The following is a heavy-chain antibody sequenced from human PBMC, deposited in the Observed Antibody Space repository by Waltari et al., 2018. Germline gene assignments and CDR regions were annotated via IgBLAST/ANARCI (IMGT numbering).Heavy chain of an antibody. V-gene: IGHV4-59*01. J-gene: IGHJ6*02. CDR3: ARDRRLNDYGDYERYYYGMDV. D-gene: IGHD4-17*01. CDR1: GGSISSYY. CDR2: IYYSGST. Sequence: QVQLQESGPGLVKPSETLSLTCTVSGGSISSYYWSWIRQPPGKGLEWIGYIYYSGSTNYNPSLKSRVTISVDTSKNQFSLKLSSVTAADTAVYYCARDRRLNDYGDYERYYYGMDVWGQGTTVTVSS.